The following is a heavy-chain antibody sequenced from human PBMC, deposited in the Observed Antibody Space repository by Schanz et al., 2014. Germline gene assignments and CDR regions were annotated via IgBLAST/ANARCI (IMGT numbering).Heavy chain of an antibody. V-gene: IGHV3-23*04. D-gene: IGHD3-22*01. CDR3: AKDGRLPYYGTGSDFDY. CDR2: MIGSGSSV. J-gene: IGHJ4*02. Sequence: DVQLVDSGGGLVQPGGSLRLSCAASGFTFSTYWMHWVRQAPGKGLVWVSRMIGSGSSVFYADSVKGRFTISRDNLKNTVYLQMNSLRAEDTAVYYCAKDGRLPYYGTGSDFDYWGQGTLVAVSS. CDR1: GFTFSTYW.